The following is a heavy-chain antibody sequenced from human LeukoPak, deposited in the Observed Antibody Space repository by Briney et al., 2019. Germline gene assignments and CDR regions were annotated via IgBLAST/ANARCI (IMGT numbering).Heavy chain of an antibody. CDR3: ARRVVAATRVGRYYYGMDV. Sequence: ASVKVSCKASGYTFTSYGISWVRQAPGQGLEWMGWISAYNGNTNYAQKLQGRVTMTTDTSTSTAYMELRSLRSDDTAVYYCARRVVAATRVGRYYYGMDVWGQGTTVTVSS. CDR2: ISAYNGNT. J-gene: IGHJ6*02. D-gene: IGHD2-15*01. V-gene: IGHV1-18*01. CDR1: GYTFTSYG.